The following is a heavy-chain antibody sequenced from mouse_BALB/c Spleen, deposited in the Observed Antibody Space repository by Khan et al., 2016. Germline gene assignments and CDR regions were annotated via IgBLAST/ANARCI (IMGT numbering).Heavy chain of an antibody. J-gene: IGHJ3*01. V-gene: IGHV3-2*02. D-gene: IGHD2-14*01. CDR2: ISYSGST. CDR3: ARGRYRYPFAY. CDR1: GYSITSDYA. Sequence: EVQLQESGPGLVKPSQSLSLTCTVTGYSITSDYAWNWIRQFPGNKLEWMGYISYSGSTSYNPSLKGRISITRDTSKNQFFLQLNSVTTEDTATYYCARGRYRYPFAYWGQGTLVTVSA.